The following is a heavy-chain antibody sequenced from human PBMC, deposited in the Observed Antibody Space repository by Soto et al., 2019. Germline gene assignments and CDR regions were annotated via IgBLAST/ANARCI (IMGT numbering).Heavy chain of an antibody. D-gene: IGHD2-15*01. CDR3: GKVLVGATGHTDSDS. CDR2: IDYNGVT. CDR1: GGSIYRSGYY. J-gene: IGHJ4*02. V-gene: IGHV4-39*01. Sequence: SETLSLTCTVSGGSIYRSGYYWGWIRQPPGRGLEWTGNIDYNGVTYSNPSLKSRVTISRDTSKNQFSLKLTSVTAADTALYYCGKVLVGATGHTDSDSWGPGTLVTVSS.